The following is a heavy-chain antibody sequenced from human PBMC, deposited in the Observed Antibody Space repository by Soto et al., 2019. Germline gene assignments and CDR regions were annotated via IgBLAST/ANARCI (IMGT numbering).Heavy chain of an antibody. CDR3: ATKLTGPIAAAMCSYFYYSLDV. Sequence: SVKVSCKASGGTFNSYSISWVRQAPGQGLEWMGGIIPVFGSANYAQKFQGRVTITADRSTITAYMELSSLRSEDTAVYYCATKLTGPIAAAMCSYFYYSLDVCGQGPTVTVSS. V-gene: IGHV1-69*06. D-gene: IGHD6-13*01. CDR1: GGTFNSYS. CDR2: IIPVFGSA. J-gene: IGHJ6*02.